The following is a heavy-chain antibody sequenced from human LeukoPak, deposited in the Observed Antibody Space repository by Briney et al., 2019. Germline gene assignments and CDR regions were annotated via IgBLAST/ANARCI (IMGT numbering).Heavy chain of an antibody. D-gene: IGHD1-26*01. CDR1: GFSINSADY. CDR2: VYHGGST. J-gene: IGHJ4*02. CDR3: ARVVGAGLYYFDY. V-gene: IGHV4-38-2*02. Sequence: KPSETLSLSCTVSGFSINSADYCGWIRQPPGKGLEWIGSVYHGGSTYYNPSLRSRVTISLDASRQQFSLKLTSVTAADTAVFYCARVVGAGLYYFDYWGQGALVTVSS.